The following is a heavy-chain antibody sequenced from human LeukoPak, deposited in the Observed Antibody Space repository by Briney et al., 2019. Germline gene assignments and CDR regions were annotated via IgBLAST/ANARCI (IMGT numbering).Heavy chain of an antibody. CDR3: ARGPHSAVAGFDY. J-gene: IGHJ4*02. D-gene: IGHD6-19*01. V-gene: IGHV1-69*13. CDR2: IIPIFGTA. CDR1: GGTISSYA. Sequence: SVKVSCKASGGTISSYAISWVRQAPGQGLEWMGGIIPIFGTANYAQKFQGRVTITADESTSTAYMELSSLRSEDTAVYYCARGPHSAVAGFDYWGQGTLVTVSS.